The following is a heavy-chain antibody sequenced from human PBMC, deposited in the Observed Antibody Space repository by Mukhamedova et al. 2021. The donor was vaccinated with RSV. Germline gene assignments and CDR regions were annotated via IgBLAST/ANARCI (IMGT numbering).Heavy chain of an antibody. D-gene: IGHD1-14*01. CDR3: ARERSRTVDY. V-gene: IGHV3-23*03. CDR2: VYTGGTST. J-gene: IGHJ4*02. Sequence: EWVSVVYTGGTSTKYADSVKGRFTISREDSTNTVYLQMNSLRAEDRAVYYCARERSRTVDYWGQGTLVTVSS.